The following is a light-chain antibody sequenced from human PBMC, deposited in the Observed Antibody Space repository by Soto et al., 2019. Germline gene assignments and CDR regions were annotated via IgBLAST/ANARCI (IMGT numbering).Light chain of an antibody. V-gene: IGLV1-40*01. J-gene: IGLJ2*01. CDR1: GSNIGAGYD. CDR3: QSFDNSLSASI. CDR2: GNT. Sequence: QPVLTQSPSMSGAPGQGVTISCSGSGSNIGAGYDVHWYKQVPGTAPQVVIYGNTNRPSGVPDRLSGSKSGTYASLVITGLQADDEAEYYCQSFDNSLSASIFGGGTKLTVL.